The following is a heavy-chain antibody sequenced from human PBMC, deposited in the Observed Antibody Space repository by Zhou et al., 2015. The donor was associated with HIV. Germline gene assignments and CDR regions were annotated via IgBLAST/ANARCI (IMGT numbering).Heavy chain of an antibody. CDR3: ASIAVAGTRGRFYWYFDL. D-gene: IGHD6-19*01. V-gene: IGHV1-69*14. Sequence: QVQLVQSGAEVKKPGSSVKLSCKASGGNFSNHAINWVRQAPGQRLEWMGGRIPSLTTSHYTEKFQGRVSITADKSTTTAYLELSRLRSEDTAVYYCASIAVAGTRGRFYWYFDLWGRGTLVTVSS. CDR2: RIPSLTTS. J-gene: IGHJ2*01. CDR1: GGNFSNHA.